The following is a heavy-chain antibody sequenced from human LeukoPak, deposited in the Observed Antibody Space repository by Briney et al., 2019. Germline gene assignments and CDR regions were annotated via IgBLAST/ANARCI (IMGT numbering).Heavy chain of an antibody. CDR2: ISAYNGNT. D-gene: IGHD3-10*01. V-gene: IGHV1-18*01. CDR1: GYNFVTYG. J-gene: IGHJ4*02. CDR3: ARDRPDLLLWFGELLWDY. Sequence: AAVKVSCEASGYNFVTYGLNWVRQAPGQGLEWMGWISAYNGNTNYAQKLQGRVTMTTDTSTSTAYMELRSLRSDDTAVYYCARDRPDLLLWFGELLWDYWGQGTLVTVSS.